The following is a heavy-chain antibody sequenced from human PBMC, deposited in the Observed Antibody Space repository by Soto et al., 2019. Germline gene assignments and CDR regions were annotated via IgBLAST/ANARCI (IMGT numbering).Heavy chain of an antibody. CDR2: IYYSGST. CDR1: GGSISSYY. V-gene: IGHV4-59*08. Sequence: QVQLQESGPGLVKPSETLSLTCTVSGGSISSYYWSWIRQPPGKGLEWIGYIYYSGSTNYNPSLKSRVTLSVDTSKNQFALKLSSVTAADTDVYYCAGLGTMVRGVTSYYCDGMDVWGQGTTVTVSS. J-gene: IGHJ6*02. D-gene: IGHD3-10*01. CDR3: AGLGTMVRGVTSYYCDGMDV.